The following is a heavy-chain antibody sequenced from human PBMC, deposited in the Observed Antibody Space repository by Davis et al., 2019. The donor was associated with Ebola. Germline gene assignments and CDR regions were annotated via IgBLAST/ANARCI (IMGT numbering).Heavy chain of an antibody. J-gene: IGHJ4*02. CDR3: ARHNIVVVTAIPYFDY. Sequence: SETLSLTCSISGGSVSDHYWSWIRQPPGKGLEWIGYIYYSGSTNYNPSLKSRVTISVDTSKNQFSLKLSSVTAADTAVYYCARHNIVVVTAIPYFDYWGQGTLVTVSS. CDR1: GGSVSDHY. V-gene: IGHV4-59*08. D-gene: IGHD2-21*02. CDR2: IYYSGST.